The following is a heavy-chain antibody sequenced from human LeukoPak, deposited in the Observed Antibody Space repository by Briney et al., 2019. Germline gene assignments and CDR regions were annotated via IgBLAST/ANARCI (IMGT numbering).Heavy chain of an antibody. V-gene: IGHV3-48*01. J-gene: IGHJ6*03. CDR2: ISSSSSTI. Sequence: PGGSLRLSCAASGFTFSSYSMNWVRQAPGKGLEWVSYISSSSSTIYYADSVKGRFTISRDNAKNSLYLQMNSLRAEDTAVYYCARPTTVTPHTDDYYYYYYYMDVWGKGTTVTVSS. CDR1: GFTFSSYS. D-gene: IGHD4-17*01. CDR3: ARPTTVTPHTDDYYYYYYYMDV.